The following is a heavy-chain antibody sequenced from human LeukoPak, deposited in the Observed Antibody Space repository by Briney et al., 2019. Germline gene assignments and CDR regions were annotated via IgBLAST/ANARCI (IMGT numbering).Heavy chain of an antibody. CDR3: ARTRRFRLGELSY. J-gene: IGHJ4*02. D-gene: IGHD3-16*02. CDR1: GYTFTSYD. Sequence: GASVKVSCKASGYTFTSYDINWVRQATGQGLEWMGWMNPNSGNTGYAQKFQGRVTITRNTSIRTAYMELSSLRSEDTAVYYCARTRRFRLGELSYWGQGTLVTVSS. CDR2: MNPNSGNT. V-gene: IGHV1-8*03.